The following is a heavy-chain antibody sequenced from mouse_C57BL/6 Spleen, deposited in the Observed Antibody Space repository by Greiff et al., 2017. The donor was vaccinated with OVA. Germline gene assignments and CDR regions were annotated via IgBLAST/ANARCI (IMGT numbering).Heavy chain of an antibody. Sequence: EVKLVESGGGLVQPGGSLTLSCVASGFTFSNYWLNWVRPSPAKGLEWVAHIRLKSDNTETHDAVSGKGRFTISRDDSKSSVYLQMNNLRAEDTGIYYCTGPNPGDYWGQGTTLTVSS. CDR3: TGPNPGDY. V-gene: IGHV6-3*01. J-gene: IGHJ2*01. CDR2: IRLKSDNTET. CDR1: GFTFSNYW.